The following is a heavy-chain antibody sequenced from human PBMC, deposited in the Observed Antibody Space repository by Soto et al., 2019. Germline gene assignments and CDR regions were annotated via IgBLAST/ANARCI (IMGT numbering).Heavy chain of an antibody. D-gene: IGHD5-18*01. J-gene: IGHJ4*02. V-gene: IGHV4-39*01. Sequence: ETLSLTCTVSGGSISSSSYYWGWIRQPPGKGLEWIGSIYYSGSTYYNPSLKSRVTISVDTSKNQFSLKLSSVTAADTAVYYCARHLSWIQLWFAYDYWGQGTLVTVSS. CDR2: IYYSGST. CDR3: ARHLSWIQLWFAYDY. CDR1: GGSISSSSYY.